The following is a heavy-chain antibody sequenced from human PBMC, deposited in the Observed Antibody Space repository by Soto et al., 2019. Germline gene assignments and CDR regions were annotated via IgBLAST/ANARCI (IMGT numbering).Heavy chain of an antibody. CDR1: GFTFNDHS. CDR2: ISWNGGSR. Sequence: LRLSCAASGFTFNDHSMHWVRQAPGKGLEWVSGISWNGGSRGYADSVQGRFTISRDNAKSSLYLQMNSLKPEDTALYYCAKDLRSTAWYSISFFDYWGQGALVTVSS. CDR3: AKDLRSTAWYSISFFDY. V-gene: IGHV3-9*01. J-gene: IGHJ4*02. D-gene: IGHD6-13*01.